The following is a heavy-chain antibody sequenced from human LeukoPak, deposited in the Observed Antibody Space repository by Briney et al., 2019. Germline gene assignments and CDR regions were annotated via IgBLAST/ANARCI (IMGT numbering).Heavy chain of an antibody. J-gene: IGHJ6*03. CDR3: ARVLEEGYYYYYVDV. Sequence: GGSLRLSCAASGFTFSSHAMHWVRQTPGKGLDWVAVMSYDGSDKYYADSVKGRFTISRDNSKNTLYLQMNSLRAEDTAVYYCARVLEEGYYYYYVDVWGKGTTVTVSS. V-gene: IGHV3-30*01. D-gene: IGHD1-1*01. CDR1: GFTFSSHA. CDR2: MSYDGSDK.